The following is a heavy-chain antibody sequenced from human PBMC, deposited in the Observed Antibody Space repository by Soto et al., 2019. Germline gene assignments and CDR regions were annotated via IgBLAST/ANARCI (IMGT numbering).Heavy chain of an antibody. CDR1: GFTFNNYW. J-gene: IGHJ4*02. V-gene: IGHV3-7*03. D-gene: IGHD2-15*01. CDR2: INQDGSQT. CDR3: ARGTPTPVLGY. Sequence: EVQLVESGGGLVQPGGSLRLSCAASGFTFNNYWMNWVRQAPGKGLEWVANINQDGSQTNYVDSVKGRFTISRDNAKNSRYLQMNSLRAEDTAVYYCARGTPTPVLGYWGQGTLVNVSS.